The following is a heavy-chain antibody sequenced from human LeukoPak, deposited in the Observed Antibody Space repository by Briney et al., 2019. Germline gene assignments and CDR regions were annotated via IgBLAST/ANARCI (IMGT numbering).Heavy chain of an antibody. V-gene: IGHV3-23*01. D-gene: IGHD3-16*02. CDR3: AKYVWGSYRSLDF. CDR2: ISGSGDRT. Sequence: GGSLRLSCAASGFTFSSYAMSWVRQAPGKGLEWVSAISGSGDRTYYADSVKGRFTISRDNSKNTLYLQMNSLRAEDTAVYYCAKYVWGSYRSLDFWGQGTLVTVSS. J-gene: IGHJ4*02. CDR1: GFTFSSYA.